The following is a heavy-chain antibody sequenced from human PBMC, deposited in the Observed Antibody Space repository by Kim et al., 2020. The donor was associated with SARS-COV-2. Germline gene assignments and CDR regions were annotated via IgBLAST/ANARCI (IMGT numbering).Heavy chain of an antibody. CDR2: IYYSGST. J-gene: IGHJ6*02. V-gene: IGHV4-31*03. CDR1: GGSISSGGYY. Sequence: SETLSLTCTVSGGSISSGGYYWSWIRQHPGKGLEWIGYIYYSGSTYYNPSLKSGVTISVDTSKNQFSLKLSSVTAADTAVYYCARDMVVRGVIINDYYGMDVWGQGTTVTVSS. D-gene: IGHD3-10*01. CDR3: ARDMVVRGVIINDYYGMDV.